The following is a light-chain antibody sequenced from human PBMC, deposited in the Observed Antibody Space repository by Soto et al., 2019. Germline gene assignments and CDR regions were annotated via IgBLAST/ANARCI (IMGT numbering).Light chain of an antibody. J-gene: IGKJ1*01. CDR3: QQSYSTPWT. Sequence: EIVMTQSPATLSVSPGEGATVSCRASQSVSSNLAWYQQKPGQAPRLLIYGASTRATGIPARFSGSGSGTEFTLTISSLQSEDFAVYYCQQSYSTPWTFGQGTKVEIK. CDR2: GAS. CDR1: QSVSSN. V-gene: IGKV3-15*01.